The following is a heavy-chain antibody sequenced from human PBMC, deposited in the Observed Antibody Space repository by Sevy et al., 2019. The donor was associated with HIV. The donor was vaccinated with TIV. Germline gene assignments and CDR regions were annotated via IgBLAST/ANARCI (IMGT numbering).Heavy chain of an antibody. CDR2: ISAYNGNT. CDR1: GYTFTSYG. D-gene: IGHD3-10*01. CDR3: ARVPLKSITMVRGVRGWFDP. V-gene: IGHV1-18*01. Sequence: ASVKVSCKASGYTFTSYGISWVRQAPGQGLEWMGWISAYNGNTNYAQKLQGRVTMTTDTSTSTAYMELRSLRSDDTAVYYCARVPLKSITMVRGVRGWFDPWGQGTLVTVSS. J-gene: IGHJ5*02.